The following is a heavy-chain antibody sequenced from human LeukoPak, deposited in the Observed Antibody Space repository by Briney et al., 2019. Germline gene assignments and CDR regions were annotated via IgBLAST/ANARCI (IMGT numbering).Heavy chain of an antibody. CDR3: TTDRWSIAVAGIDY. D-gene: IGHD6-19*01. J-gene: IGHJ4*02. CDR1: GFTFSNAW. CDR2: IKRKTDDGTT. Sequence: GGSLRLSCAASGFTFSNAWMSWVRQAPGEGLEWVGRIKRKTDDGTTDYPAPVNGRFTISRDESKTPLYLHMHSLKPADPPLYYCTTDRWSIAVAGIDYWGQGTLVTVSS. V-gene: IGHV3-15*01.